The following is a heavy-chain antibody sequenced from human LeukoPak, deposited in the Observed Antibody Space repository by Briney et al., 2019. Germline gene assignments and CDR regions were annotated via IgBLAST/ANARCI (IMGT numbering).Heavy chain of an antibody. CDR3: VRGGYCSGTSCAHYDGMDV. CDR2: IASDGSST. Sequence: TGGSLRLSCAASGFPFNAYWMTWVRQAPGKGLVWVSRIASDGSSTTYADSVKGRFSISRDNAKNTLYLQMNSLRVEDTAVYYCVRGGYCSGTSCAHYDGMDVWGQGTTVTVSS. D-gene: IGHD2-2*01. CDR1: GFPFNAYW. J-gene: IGHJ6*02. V-gene: IGHV3-74*01.